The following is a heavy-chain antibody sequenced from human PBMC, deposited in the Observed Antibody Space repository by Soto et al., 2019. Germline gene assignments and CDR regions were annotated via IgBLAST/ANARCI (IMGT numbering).Heavy chain of an antibody. J-gene: IGHJ4*01. CDR3: VRDSARTFDY. CDR2: ISNDDNSA. Sequence: EVHLVESGGGLVRPGGSLRLSCAASGFRFSAYWIHWVSQVQGKGLAWVSHISNDDNSATYADSVKGRFTISRDDAKNTVYLQMNSLRADDTAVYYCVRDSARTFDYWGRGTLVTVSS. CDR1: GFRFSAYW. D-gene: IGHD3-10*01. V-gene: IGHV3-74*01.